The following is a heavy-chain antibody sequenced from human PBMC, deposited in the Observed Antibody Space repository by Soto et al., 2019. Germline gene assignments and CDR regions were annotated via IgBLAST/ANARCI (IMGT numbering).Heavy chain of an antibody. J-gene: IGHJ6*03. Sequence: EVQLVESGGGLVKPGGSLRLSCAASGFNFNYAWMNWVRQAPGKGLEWVGRIKSKINGGTIEYAAPVKGRFTISRDDSKNALYLHINSLKAEDTGVYYCGEVIDYYYYNMDVWGKGTTVTVS. CDR1: GFNFNYAW. CDR3: GEVIDYYYYNMDV. V-gene: IGHV3-15*01. CDR2: IKSKINGGTI.